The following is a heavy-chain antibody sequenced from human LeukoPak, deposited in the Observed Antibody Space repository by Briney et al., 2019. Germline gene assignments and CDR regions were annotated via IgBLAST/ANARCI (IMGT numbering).Heavy chain of an antibody. V-gene: IGHV1-69*13. D-gene: IGHD4-17*01. CDR3: AARHPYDYGDYVVDY. J-gene: IGHJ4*02. CDR2: IIPIFGTA. CDR1: GGTFSSYA. Sequence: SVKVSCKASGGTFSSYAISWVRQAPGQGLEWMGGIIPIFGTANYAQKSQGRVTITADESTSTAYMELSSLRSEDTAVYYCAARHPYDYGDYVVDYWGQGTLVTVSS.